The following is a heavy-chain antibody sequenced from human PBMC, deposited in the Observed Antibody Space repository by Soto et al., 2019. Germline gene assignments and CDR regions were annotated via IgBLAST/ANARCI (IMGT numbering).Heavy chain of an antibody. V-gene: IGHV4-31*03. CDR1: GGSISSVDYY. D-gene: IGHD3-3*01. CDR2: IYYSGST. Sequence: QVQLQESGPGLVKPSQTLSLTCTVSGGSISSVDYYWSWIRQHPGKGLEWIGYIYYSGSTYYNPSLKSRVTISVDTSKNQFSRKLSSVTAADTAVYYCARWWSGSRQGFDSWGQGTLVTVSS. CDR3: ARWWSGSRQGFDS. J-gene: IGHJ5*01.